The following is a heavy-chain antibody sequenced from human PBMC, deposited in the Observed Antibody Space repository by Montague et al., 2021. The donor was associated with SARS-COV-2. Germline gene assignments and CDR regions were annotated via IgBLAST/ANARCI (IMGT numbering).Heavy chain of an antibody. CDR1: GFAFRNYV. V-gene: IGHV3-23*01. CDR3: AKDRLGTLADASDV. Sequence: SLRLSCPASGFAFRNYVMTWVRQAPGKGLEWVSGIGGSGESTYYADSAKGRFTISRDNSKNTLFLQMTSLRDEDTAVYYCAKDRLGTLADASDVWGQGTVVTVPS. J-gene: IGHJ3*01. CDR2: IGGSGEST. D-gene: IGHD7-27*01.